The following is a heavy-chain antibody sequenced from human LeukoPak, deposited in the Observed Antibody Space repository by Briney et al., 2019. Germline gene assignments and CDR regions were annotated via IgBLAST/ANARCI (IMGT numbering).Heavy chain of an antibody. CDR3: ARGRGVGATRYFDY. CDR1: GYTFTGYY. CDR2: INPNSGGT. V-gene: IGHV1-2*02. Sequence: ASVKVSCKASGYTFTGYYMHWVRQAPGQGLEWMGWINPNSGGTNYAQKFQGRVTMTRDMSTSTVYMELSSLRSEDTAVYYCARGRGVGATRYFDYWGQGTLVTVSS. D-gene: IGHD1-26*01. J-gene: IGHJ4*02.